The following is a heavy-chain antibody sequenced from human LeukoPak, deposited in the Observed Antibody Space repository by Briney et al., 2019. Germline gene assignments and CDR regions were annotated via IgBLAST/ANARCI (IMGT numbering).Heavy chain of an antibody. CDR2: IKQDGSEK. Sequence: GGSLRLSCAASGFIFSSYGMNWVRQAPGKGLEWVANIKQDGSEKYYVDSVKGRFTISRDNAKNSLYLQMNSLRAEDTAVYYCARVTGDTYYYDSSAPFFDYWGQGTLVTVSS. D-gene: IGHD3-22*01. CDR3: ARVTGDTYYYDSSAPFFDY. J-gene: IGHJ4*02. CDR1: GFIFSSYG. V-gene: IGHV3-7*01.